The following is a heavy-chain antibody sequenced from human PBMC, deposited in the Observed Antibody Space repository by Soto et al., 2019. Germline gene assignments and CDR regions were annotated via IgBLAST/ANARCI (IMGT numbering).Heavy chain of an antibody. CDR3: AKGGGSYYNGDYYFDY. V-gene: IGHV3-30*18. CDR2: ISYDGSNK. J-gene: IGHJ4*02. CDR1: GFTFSTYG. Sequence: QVPLVESGGGVVQPGRSLRLSCAASGFTFSTYGMHWVRQAPGKGLEWVAVISYDGSNKYYADSVKGRFTISRDNSKNTLYLQMNSLRAEDTAVYYCAKGGGSYYNGDYYFDYWGQGTLVTVSS. D-gene: IGHD1-26*01.